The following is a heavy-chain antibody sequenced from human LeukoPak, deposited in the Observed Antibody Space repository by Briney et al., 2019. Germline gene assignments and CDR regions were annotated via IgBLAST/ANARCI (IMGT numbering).Heavy chain of an antibody. CDR3: ARDSSGWLNYYYYGMDV. CDR1: GFTFSSYE. J-gene: IGHJ6*02. CDR2: ISSSGSTI. D-gene: IGHD6-19*01. Sequence: GGSLRLSCAAFGFTFSSYEMNWVRQAPGKGLEWVSYISSSGSTIYYADSVKGRFTISRDNAKNSLYLQMNSLRAEDTAVYYCARDSSGWLNYYYYGMDVWGQGTTVTVSS. V-gene: IGHV3-48*03.